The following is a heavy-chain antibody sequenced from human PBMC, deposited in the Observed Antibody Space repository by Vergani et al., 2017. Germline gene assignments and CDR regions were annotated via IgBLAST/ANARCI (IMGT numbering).Heavy chain of an antibody. CDR3: ARIVGGDYVDWYFDL. CDR2: IDGDDDK. V-gene: IGHV2-70*01. Sequence: QVTLRESGPALVKPTQTLTLTCTFSGFSLSTSGMCVSWIRHPPGKALEWLALIDGDDDKYYSTSLKTRLTISKDTSKNQVILTMTNMDPVDTATYSCARIVGGDYVDWYFDLWGRGTLVTVSS. D-gene: IGHD4-17*01. J-gene: IGHJ2*01. CDR1: GFSLSTSGMC.